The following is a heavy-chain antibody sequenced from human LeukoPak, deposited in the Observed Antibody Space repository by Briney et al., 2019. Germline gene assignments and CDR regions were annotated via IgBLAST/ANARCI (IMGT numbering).Heavy chain of an antibody. CDR3: AKDIDEVTTEAYFDY. CDR1: GFTFDDYA. CDR2: ISWNSGSI. V-gene: IGHV3-9*01. D-gene: IGHD4-17*01. Sequence: PGGSLRLSCAASGFTFDDYAMHWVRQAPGKGLEWVSGISWNSGSIGYADSVKGRFTISRDNAKNSLYLQMNSLRAEDTALYYCAKDIDEVTTEAYFDYWGQGTLVTVSS. J-gene: IGHJ4*02.